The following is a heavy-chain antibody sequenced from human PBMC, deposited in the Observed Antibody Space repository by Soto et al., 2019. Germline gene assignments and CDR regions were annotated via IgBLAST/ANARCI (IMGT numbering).Heavy chain of an antibody. V-gene: IGHV4-30-4*01. CDR1: GDYIHVGGYY. CDR3: GRDLTSNANCIDP. Sequence: QVQLQESGPGLVKPSQTLSLTCSVSGDYIHVGGYYWTWIRQRPGKGLEWMGYIYYTGKTYYNPSLESRLTMSVDRSKTQFSLRLTSVTAADTDVYFCGRDLTSNANCIDPWGQGTLVTVSS. CDR2: IYYTGKT. D-gene: IGHD2-2*01. J-gene: IGHJ5*02.